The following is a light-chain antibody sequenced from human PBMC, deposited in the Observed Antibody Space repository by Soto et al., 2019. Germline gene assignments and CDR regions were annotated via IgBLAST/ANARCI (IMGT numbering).Light chain of an antibody. CDR2: HAS. CDR1: QSVSRTY. Sequence: EIVLTQSPGTLSLSPGERATLSCTASQSVSRTYLAWFQQRPGKAPRLLIYHASTRATGIPDRFSGRGSGTDFTLTISRLEPEDFAVYYCQQYGSSSITFGQGTRLE. J-gene: IGKJ5*01. V-gene: IGKV3-20*01. CDR3: QQYGSSSIT.